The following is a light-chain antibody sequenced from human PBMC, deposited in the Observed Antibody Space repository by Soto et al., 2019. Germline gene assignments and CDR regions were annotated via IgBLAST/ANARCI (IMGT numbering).Light chain of an antibody. V-gene: IGKV1-5*01. J-gene: IGKJ4*01. Sequence: DIQMTQSPSSVSASIGDRVTITCRASQGISRWLAWYQQKPGKAPKLLISDASSLQSGVPSRFSGSGSGTEFTLTISSLQPDDFATYYCQQYNSYSPLTFGGGTKVDIK. CDR1: QGISRW. CDR3: QQYNSYSPLT. CDR2: DAS.